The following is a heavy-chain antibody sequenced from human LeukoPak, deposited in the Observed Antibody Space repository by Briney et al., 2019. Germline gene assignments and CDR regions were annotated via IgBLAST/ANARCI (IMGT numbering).Heavy chain of an antibody. CDR1: GGSISSSSYS. Sequence: SETLSLTCTVSGGSISSSSYSWGWIRQPPGKGLEWIGSIYYSGSTYYNPSLKSRVTISVDTSKNQFSLKLSSVTAADTAVYYCARLLSPLYYYDSSGLDAFDIWGQGTMVTVSS. D-gene: IGHD3-22*01. J-gene: IGHJ3*02. V-gene: IGHV4-39*01. CDR2: IYYSGST. CDR3: ARLLSPLYYYDSSGLDAFDI.